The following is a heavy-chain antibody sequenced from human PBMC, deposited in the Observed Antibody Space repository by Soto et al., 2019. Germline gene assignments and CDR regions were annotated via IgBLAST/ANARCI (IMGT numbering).Heavy chain of an antibody. CDR3: ARGNDPGEGITIFGVATFDY. V-gene: IGHV3-30*04. CDR1: GFTFSSYA. CDR2: ISYDGRNK. J-gene: IGHJ4*02. Sequence: GGSLRLSCAAYGFTFSSYAMHWVRQAPGKGLEWVAVISYDGRNKYYADSVKGRFTISRDNSKNTLYLQMNSLRAEDTAVYYCARGNDPGEGITIFGVATFDYWGQGTLVTVSS. D-gene: IGHD3-3*01.